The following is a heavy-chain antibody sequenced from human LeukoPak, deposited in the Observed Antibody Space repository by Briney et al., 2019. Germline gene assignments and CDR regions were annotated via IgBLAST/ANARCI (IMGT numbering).Heavy chain of an antibody. Sequence: SETLSLTCTVSGGSISSYYWSWIRQPPGKGLEWIGYIYYSGSTNYNPSLKSRVTISVDTSKNQFSLRLSSVTAADTAVYYCARDSRGDGLDYWGQGTLVTVSS. V-gene: IGHV4-59*01. J-gene: IGHJ4*02. CDR2: IYYSGST. CDR1: GGSISSYY. CDR3: ARDSRGDGLDY. D-gene: IGHD4-17*01.